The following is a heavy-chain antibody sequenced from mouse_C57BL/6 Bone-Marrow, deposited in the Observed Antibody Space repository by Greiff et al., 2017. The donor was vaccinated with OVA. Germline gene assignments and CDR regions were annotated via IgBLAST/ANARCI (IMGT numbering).Heavy chain of an antibody. CDR2: ISNLAYSI. CDR3: ARGPWYFDV. Sequence: EVKLMESGGGLVQPGGSLKLSCAASGFTFSDYGMAWVRQAPRKGPEWVAFISNLAYSIYYADTVTGRFTISRENAKNTLYLEMSSLRSEDTAMYYCARGPWYFDVWGTGTTVTVSS. V-gene: IGHV5-15*01. CDR1: GFTFSDYG. J-gene: IGHJ1*03.